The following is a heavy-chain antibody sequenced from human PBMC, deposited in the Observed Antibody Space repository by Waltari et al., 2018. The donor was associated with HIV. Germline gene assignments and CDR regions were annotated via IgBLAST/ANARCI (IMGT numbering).Heavy chain of an antibody. CDR1: GYSISSGYY. V-gene: IGHV4-38-2*02. Sequence: QVQLQESGPGLVKPSETLSLTCTVSGYSISSGYYWGWIRQPPGKGLEWIGSIYHSGSTYYNPSLKSRVTISVDTSKNQFSLKLSSVTAADTAVYYCARGGGQYCSGGSCLDFDYWGQGTLVTVSS. J-gene: IGHJ4*02. D-gene: IGHD2-15*01. CDR3: ARGGGQYCSGGSCLDFDY. CDR2: IYHSGST.